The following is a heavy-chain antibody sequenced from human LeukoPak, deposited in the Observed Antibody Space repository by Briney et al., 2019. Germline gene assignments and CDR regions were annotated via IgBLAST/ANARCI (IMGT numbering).Heavy chain of an antibody. J-gene: IGHJ4*02. CDR1: GYTFTSYD. Sequence: GASVKVSCKASGYTFTSYDINWVRQATGQGLEWMGWMNPNSGNTGYAQKFQARVTITRNTSISTAYMGLSSLRSEDTAVYYCARGDLVGADDTNFDYWGQGTLVTVSS. D-gene: IGHD1-26*01. CDR3: ARGDLVGADDTNFDY. CDR2: MNPNSGNT. V-gene: IGHV1-8*03.